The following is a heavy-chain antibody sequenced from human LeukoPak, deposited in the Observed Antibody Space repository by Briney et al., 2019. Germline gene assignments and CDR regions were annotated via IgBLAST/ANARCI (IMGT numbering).Heavy chain of an antibody. CDR2: IYHSGTT. Sequence: PSETLSLTCTVSGYSINSGYYWGWIRQPPEKGLEWIGSIYHSGTTYYNPSLKSRVTISVDTSKNQFSLKLNSVTAADTAVYYCARDDETGYVGNAFDIWGQGTVVTVSS. CDR3: ARDDETGYVGNAFDI. J-gene: IGHJ3*02. D-gene: IGHD5-12*01. CDR1: GYSINSGYY. V-gene: IGHV4-38-2*02.